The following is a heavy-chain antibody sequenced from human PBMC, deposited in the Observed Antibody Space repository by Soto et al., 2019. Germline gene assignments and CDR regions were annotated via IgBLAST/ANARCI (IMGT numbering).Heavy chain of an antibody. J-gene: IGHJ5*02. Sequence: GGSLRLSCAASGFTFSDSWMNWVRQAPGKGLEWVASTEPNTGKRYYVDSVKGRFTVSRDDPENLLYLQMNDLRMEDTAVYYCARDRGYNCFDLWGQGTLVTVSS. CDR1: GFTFSDSW. CDR2: TEPNTGKR. CDR3: ARDRGYNCFDL. V-gene: IGHV3-7*01.